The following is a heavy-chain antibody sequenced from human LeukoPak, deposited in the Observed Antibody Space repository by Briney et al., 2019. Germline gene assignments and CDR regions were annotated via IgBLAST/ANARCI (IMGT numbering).Heavy chain of an antibody. V-gene: IGHV4-34*01. J-gene: IGHJ6*03. D-gene: IGHD6-6*01. CDR2: INHSGST. CDR3: ARVQQLVGIYYYYYYMDV. Sequence: SETLSLTCAVYGGSFSGYYWSWIRQPPGKGLEWIGEINHSGSTNYNPSLKSRVTISVDTSKNQFSLKLSSVTAADTAVYYCARVQQLVGIYYYYYYMDVWGKGTTVTVSS. CDR1: GGSFSGYY.